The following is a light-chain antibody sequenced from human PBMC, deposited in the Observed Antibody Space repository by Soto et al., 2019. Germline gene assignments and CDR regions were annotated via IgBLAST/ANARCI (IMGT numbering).Light chain of an antibody. CDR3: QQYNKWPPLT. J-gene: IGKJ4*01. V-gene: IGKV3-15*01. Sequence: EIVMTQSPATLSVSPGGRATLSCRASQSVSSNLAWYQQKPGQAPRLLIYGASTRATGIPARFSGSGSGTEFTPTISSLQSEDFAVYYCQQYNKWPPLTFGGGTKVDIK. CDR2: GAS. CDR1: QSVSSN.